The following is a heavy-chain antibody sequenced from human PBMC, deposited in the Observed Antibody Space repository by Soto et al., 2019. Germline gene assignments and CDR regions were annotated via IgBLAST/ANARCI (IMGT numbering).Heavy chain of an antibody. D-gene: IGHD6-13*01. CDR1: GFSFSTYG. CDR3: ARDPASVGYHFDL. V-gene: IGHV3-33*01. CDR2: IWLVGSKK. Sequence: QVQLVESGGGVVQPGRSLKLSCAASGFSFSTYGFHWVRQAPGKGPEWVAVIWLVGSKKDYADSVEGGFTISRDNSKNTLFLQMNTLRDEDTAVYYCARDPASVGYHFDLWGQGTLVTVSS. J-gene: IGHJ4*02.